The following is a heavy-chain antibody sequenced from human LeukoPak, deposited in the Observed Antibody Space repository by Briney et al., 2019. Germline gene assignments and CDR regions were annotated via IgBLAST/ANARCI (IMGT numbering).Heavy chain of an antibody. CDR1: GGSISSGGYY. Sequence: SQTLSLTCTVSGGSISSGGYYWSWIRQHPGKGLEWIGYIYYSGSTYYNPSLKSRVTISVDTSKNQFSLKLSSVTAADTAVYYCATTYSGYSNYFDYWGQGTLVTVS. CDR3: ATTYSGYSNYFDY. J-gene: IGHJ4*02. D-gene: IGHD5-12*01. CDR2: IYYSGST. V-gene: IGHV4-31*03.